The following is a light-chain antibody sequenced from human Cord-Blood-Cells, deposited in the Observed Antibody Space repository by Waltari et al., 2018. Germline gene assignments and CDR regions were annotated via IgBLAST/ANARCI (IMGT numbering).Light chain of an antibody. Sequence: EIVMTQSPATLSVSPGERATLSCRASQSVSSNLAWYQQKPGQAPRLLFYGASTRAPGIPTRCSGSGSGTEFTLTISRLQSEDFAVYCWQQYNNWPKTFGQGTKVEIK. CDR3: QQYNNWPKT. CDR2: GAS. V-gene: IGKV3-15*01. CDR1: QSVSSN. J-gene: IGKJ1*01.